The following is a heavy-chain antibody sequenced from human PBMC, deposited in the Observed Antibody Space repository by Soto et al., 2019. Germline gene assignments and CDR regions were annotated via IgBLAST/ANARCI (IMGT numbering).Heavy chain of an antibody. V-gene: IGHV1-2*02. CDR1: GYTFTGYY. J-gene: IGHJ6*02. Sequence: DSVKVSCKASGYTFTGYYMHWVRQAPGQGLEWMGWINPNSGGTNYAQKFQGRVNMTRDTSIRTAYMELSRLRSDDTAVYYCASWKTVGVFLMDVWGQGTTVTVSS. D-gene: IGHD2-15*01. CDR3: ASWKTVGVFLMDV. CDR2: INPNSGGT.